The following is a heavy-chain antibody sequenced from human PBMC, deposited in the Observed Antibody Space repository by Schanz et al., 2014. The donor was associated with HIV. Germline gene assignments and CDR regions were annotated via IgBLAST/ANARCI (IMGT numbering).Heavy chain of an antibody. Sequence: DVQLLDSGGGLVQPGGSLRLSCIASGFTFNNYAMTWVRQAPGKGLEWVSSISESGGRSYYADSVNGRFTISRDNSKNTLYLQMTTLRIDDTAVYYCAQMGAFAAFDIWGHGTVVTVSS. CDR1: GFTFNNYA. CDR2: ISESGGRS. CDR3: AQMGAFAAFDI. V-gene: IGHV3-23*01. J-gene: IGHJ3*02. D-gene: IGHD3-16*01.